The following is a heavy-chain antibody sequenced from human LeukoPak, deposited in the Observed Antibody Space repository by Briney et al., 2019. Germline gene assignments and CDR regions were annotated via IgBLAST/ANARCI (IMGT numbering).Heavy chain of an antibody. D-gene: IGHD2-2*02. CDR1: GGTFNAKT. CDR3: ARATVVAGYCTTTRCYKPFDI. Sequence: ASVKVSCKASGGTFNAKTISWVRQAPGQGLEWMGGIIPIFGTANYAQKFQGRVTITTDESTSTAYMELSSLRSEDTAVYFCARATVVAGYCTTTRCYKPFDIWGQGTMVTVSS. J-gene: IGHJ3*02. V-gene: IGHV1-69*05. CDR2: IIPIFGTA.